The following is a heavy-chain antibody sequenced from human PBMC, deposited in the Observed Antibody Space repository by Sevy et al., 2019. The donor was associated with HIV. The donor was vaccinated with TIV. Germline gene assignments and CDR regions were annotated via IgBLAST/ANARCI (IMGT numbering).Heavy chain of an antibody. CDR3: AREWEEYYCDSSGSLQH. V-gene: IGHV3-30-3*01. CDR2: ISYDGSNK. CDR1: GFTFSSCA. J-gene: IGHJ1*01. D-gene: IGHD3-22*01. Sequence: GGSLRLSCAASGFTFSSCAMHWVRQAPGKGLEWVAVISYDGSNKYYADSVKGRFTISRDNSKNTLYLQMNSLRAEDTAVYYCAREWEEYYCDSSGSLQHWGQGTLVTVSS.